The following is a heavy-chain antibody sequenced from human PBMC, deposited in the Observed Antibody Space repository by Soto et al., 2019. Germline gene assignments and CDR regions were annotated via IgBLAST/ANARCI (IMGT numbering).Heavy chain of an antibody. Sequence: QVQLQESGPGLVKPSGTLSLTCAVSSGSISSSNWWSWVRQPPGKGLEWIGEIYHSGITNYNPSLKSRVTISVDKSKNQFSLKLSSVTAADTAVYYCARSTIICSGGSCYNWFDPWGQGTLVTVSS. CDR2: IYHSGIT. J-gene: IGHJ5*02. CDR3: ARSTIICSGGSCYNWFDP. D-gene: IGHD2-15*01. V-gene: IGHV4-4*02. CDR1: SGSISSSNW.